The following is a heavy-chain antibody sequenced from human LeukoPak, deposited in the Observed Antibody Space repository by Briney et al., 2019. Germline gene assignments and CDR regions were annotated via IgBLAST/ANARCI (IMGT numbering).Heavy chain of an antibody. CDR3: ARDNYDILTGYYMVRAFDI. CDR1: GFTFSDYY. V-gene: IGHV3-11*04. J-gene: IGHJ3*02. D-gene: IGHD3-9*01. CDR2: ISSSGSSI. Sequence: GGSLRLSCAASGFTFSDYYMSWIRQAPGKGLEWISYISSSGSSIYFAESVKGRFTISRDNAKNSLYLQMNSLRAEDTAVYYCARDNYDILTGYYMVRAFDIWGQGTMVTVSS.